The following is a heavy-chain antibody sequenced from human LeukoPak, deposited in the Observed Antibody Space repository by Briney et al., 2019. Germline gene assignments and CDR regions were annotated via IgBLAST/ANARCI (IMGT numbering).Heavy chain of an antibody. D-gene: IGHD1-1*01. CDR1: GFTFSSYG. CDR2: ISYDGSNK. Sequence: GRSLRLSCAASGFTFSSYGMRWVRQAPGKGLEWVAVISYDGSNKYYADSVKGRFTISRDNSKNTLYLQMNSLRAEDTAVYYCAKESGGYFDYWGQGTLVTVSS. J-gene: IGHJ4*02. CDR3: AKESGGYFDY. V-gene: IGHV3-30*18.